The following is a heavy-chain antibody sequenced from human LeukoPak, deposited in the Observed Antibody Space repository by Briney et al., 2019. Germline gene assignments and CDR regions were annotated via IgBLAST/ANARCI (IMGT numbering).Heavy chain of an antibody. CDR3: ARVPYSSSSIDY. CDR2: IYYTGTT. D-gene: IGHD6-6*01. Sequence: PSETLSLTCTVSGGSISSYYWSWIRQPPGKGLEWIGYIYYTGTTNYNPSLKSRVTISVDTSKNQFSLKLSSVTAADTAVYYCARVPYSSSSIDYWGQGTLVTVPS. CDR1: GGSISSYY. J-gene: IGHJ4*02. V-gene: IGHV4-59*01.